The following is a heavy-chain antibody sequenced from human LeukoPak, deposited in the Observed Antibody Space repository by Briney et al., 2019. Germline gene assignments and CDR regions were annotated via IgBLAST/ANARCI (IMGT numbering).Heavy chain of an antibody. CDR3: ARGILYYYGMDV. V-gene: IGHV3-74*01. CDR2: INSDGSST. Sequence: QSGGSLRLSCAASGFTFSSYWMHWVRQAPGKGLVWVSRINSDGSSTSYADSVKGRFTISRDNAKNSLYLQMNSLRAEDTAVYYCARGILYYYGMDVWGQGTTVTVS. J-gene: IGHJ6*02. CDR1: GFTFSSYW.